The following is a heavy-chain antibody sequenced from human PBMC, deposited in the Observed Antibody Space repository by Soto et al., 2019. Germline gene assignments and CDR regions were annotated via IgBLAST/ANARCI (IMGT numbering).Heavy chain of an antibody. D-gene: IGHD2-2*01. J-gene: IGHJ3*01. CDR1: GGSLNNYN. V-gene: IGHV4-4*07. CDR3: ARERTYQMFGDDALDF. Sequence: SETLSLTCTVSGGSLNNYNWNWIRQSAGTGLEWIGRIYSRGKTYYNPSLKSRVTLSLDMLNNQISLKVTSVTAADTAMYYCARERTYQMFGDDALDFWGLGTMVTVSS. CDR2: IYSRGKT.